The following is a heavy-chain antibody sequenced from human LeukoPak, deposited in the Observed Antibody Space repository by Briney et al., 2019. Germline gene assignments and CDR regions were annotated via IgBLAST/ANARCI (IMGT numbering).Heavy chain of an antibody. Sequence: SETLSLTCTVSGASLSSEFWSGVGQPPGKGVEGIGYSSYSGKTRYIPCLSSRVTISLDKSKNQFSLNLNSVTAADTAVYYCARGRGNGWYDYWGQGTLVTVSS. V-gene: IGHV4-59*01. CDR2: SSYSGKT. D-gene: IGHD6-19*01. J-gene: IGHJ4*02. CDR1: GASLSSEF. CDR3: ARGRGNGWYDY.